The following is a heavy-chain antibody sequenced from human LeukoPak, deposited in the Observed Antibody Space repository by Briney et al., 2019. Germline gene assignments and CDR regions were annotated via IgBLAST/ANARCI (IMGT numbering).Heavy chain of an antibody. Sequence: PGGSLRLSCVASGFTYSHNGMHWVRQAPGKGLEWVSGISWNSGSIGYADSVKGRFTISRDNAKNSLYLQMNSLRPEDTALYYCAKASGDYYGSGSYSYYFDYWGQGTLVTVSS. V-gene: IGHV3-9*01. D-gene: IGHD3-10*01. CDR3: AKASGDYYGSGSYSYYFDY. CDR1: GFTYSHNG. CDR2: ISWNSGSI. J-gene: IGHJ4*02.